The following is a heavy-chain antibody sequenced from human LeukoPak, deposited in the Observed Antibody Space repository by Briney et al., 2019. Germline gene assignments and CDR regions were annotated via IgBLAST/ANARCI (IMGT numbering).Heavy chain of an antibody. CDR2: ISGSGVGT. V-gene: IGHV3-23*01. CDR3: AKPTTSYCSGGSCYNRGAFDI. J-gene: IGHJ3*02. CDR1: GFTFSSYA. D-gene: IGHD2-15*01. Sequence: GGSLRLSCAASGFTFSSYAMNWVRQPPGKGLEWVSAISGSGVGTYYADSVKGRFTISRDNSNNTPYVQMNSLRADDTAVYYCAKPTTSYCSGGSCYNRGAFDIWGQGTMVTVSS.